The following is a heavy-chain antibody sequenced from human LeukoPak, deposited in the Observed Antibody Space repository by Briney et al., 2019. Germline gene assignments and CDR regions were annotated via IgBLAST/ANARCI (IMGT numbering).Heavy chain of an antibody. D-gene: IGHD1-26*01. V-gene: IGHV1-69*05. CDR3: ARYGGSYVLAFDI. J-gene: IGHJ3*02. CDR2: IIPIFGTA. CDR1: GGTFSSYA. Sequence: ASVKVSCKASGGTFSSYAISWVRQAPGQGLEWMGGIIPIFGTANYAQKFQGRVTMTRDTSTSTVYMELSSLRSEDTAVYYCARYGGSYVLAFDIWGQGTMVTVSS.